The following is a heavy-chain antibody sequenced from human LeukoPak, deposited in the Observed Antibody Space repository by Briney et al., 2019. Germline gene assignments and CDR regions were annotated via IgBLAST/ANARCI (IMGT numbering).Heavy chain of an antibody. Sequence: SETLSLTCTVSGGSISSYYWSWIRQPPGKGLEWIGYIYYSGSTNYNPSLKSRVTVSVDTSKNQFSLKLSSVTAADTAVYYCTRDRRYCGGDCYSYDAFDIWGQGTMVTVSS. CDR3: TRDRRYCGGDCYSYDAFDI. CDR2: IYYSGST. V-gene: IGHV4-59*12. D-gene: IGHD2-21*01. J-gene: IGHJ3*02. CDR1: GGSISSYY.